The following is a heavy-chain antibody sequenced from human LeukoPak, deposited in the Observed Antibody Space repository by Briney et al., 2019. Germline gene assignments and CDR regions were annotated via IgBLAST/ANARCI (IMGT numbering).Heavy chain of an antibody. D-gene: IGHD1-14*01. CDR1: GFRFSYHD. CDR2: ISAAGAHT. V-gene: IGHV3-64*02. CDR3: ARELGGTKTGGFDI. J-gene: IGHJ3*02. Sequence: GGSLRLSCAASGFRFSYHDMHWLRQAPGKGLEFVSSISAAGAHTFYADSVKGRFTISRDNFQSTMYLQMDGLRAEDSAVYYCARELGGTKTGGFDIWGQGTVVTVSS.